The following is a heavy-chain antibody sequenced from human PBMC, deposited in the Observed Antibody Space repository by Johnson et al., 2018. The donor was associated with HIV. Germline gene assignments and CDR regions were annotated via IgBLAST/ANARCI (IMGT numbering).Heavy chain of an antibody. J-gene: IGHJ3*02. Sequence: VQLVESGGGLIQPGGSLRLSCAASGFTVSSNYMSWVRPAPGKGLAWVSVIYSGGSTYYADSVKGRFTISRDNSKTTLYLEMNSLRAEDTAVYYCARDEAAVRMVANDAFDIWGQGTMVTVSS. CDR2: IYSGGST. V-gene: IGHV3-53*01. CDR3: ARDEAAVRMVANDAFDI. CDR1: GFTVSSNY. D-gene: IGHD6-13*01.